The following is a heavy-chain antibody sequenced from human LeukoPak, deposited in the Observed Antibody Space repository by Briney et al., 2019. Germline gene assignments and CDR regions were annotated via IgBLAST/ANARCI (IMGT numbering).Heavy chain of an antibody. V-gene: IGHV3-11*04. Sequence: KPGGSLRLSCAASGFTFNDYYMTWIRQAPGKGLEWVSYISHSGSALYYADSVKGRFTISRDNAKNSLYLQMNSLRAEDTAVYYCARDHSYYGSGRLFDYWGQGTLVTVSS. CDR3: ARDHSYYGSGRLFDY. J-gene: IGHJ4*02. D-gene: IGHD3-10*01. CDR1: GFTFNDYY. CDR2: ISHSGSAL.